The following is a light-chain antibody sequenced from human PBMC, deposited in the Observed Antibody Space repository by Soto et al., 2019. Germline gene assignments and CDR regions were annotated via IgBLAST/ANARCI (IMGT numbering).Light chain of an antibody. Sequence: EIVLTQSPGTLSLSPGERATLSCRASQSLRNNYLAWYQQKPGQTPRLLIHSASSTATGIPDRFSGSGSGTDFTLTISRLEPEDFAVYYCQQFNNSPLTFGGGTKVEIK. V-gene: IGKV3-20*01. CDR2: SAS. CDR1: QSLRNNY. J-gene: IGKJ4*01. CDR3: QQFNNSPLT.